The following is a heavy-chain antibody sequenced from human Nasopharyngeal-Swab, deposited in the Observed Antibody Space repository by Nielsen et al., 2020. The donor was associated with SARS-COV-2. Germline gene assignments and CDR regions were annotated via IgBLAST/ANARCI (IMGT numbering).Heavy chain of an antibody. CDR2: IKQDGSEK. CDR1: GFTFSSYW. Sequence: GESLKISCAASGFTFSSYWMSWVRQAPGKGLEWVANIKQDGSEKYYVDSVKGRFTISRDNAKNSLYLQMNSLRAEDTAVYYCARDIYGDNYYYYYGMDVRGQGTTVTVSS. J-gene: IGHJ6*02. V-gene: IGHV3-7*01. CDR3: ARDIYGDNYYYYYGMDV. D-gene: IGHD4/OR15-4a*01.